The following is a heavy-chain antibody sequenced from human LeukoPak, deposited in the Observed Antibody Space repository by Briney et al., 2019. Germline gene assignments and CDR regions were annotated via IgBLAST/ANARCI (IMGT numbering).Heavy chain of an antibody. CDR1: GGTFSSYA. Sequence: SVKVSCKASGGTFSSYAISWVRQAPGQGLEWMGGIIPIFGTANYAQKLEGRVTMTTDTSTSTAYMEMRSLRSDDTAVYYCARGTYFDYWGQGTLVTVSS. J-gene: IGHJ4*02. D-gene: IGHD1-1*01. V-gene: IGHV1-69*05. CDR2: IIPIFGTA. CDR3: ARGTYFDY.